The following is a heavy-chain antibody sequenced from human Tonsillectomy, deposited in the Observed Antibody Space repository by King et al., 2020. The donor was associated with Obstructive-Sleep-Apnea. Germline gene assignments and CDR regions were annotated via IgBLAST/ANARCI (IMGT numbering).Heavy chain of an antibody. CDR2: ISAYNGNT. Sequence: VQLVESGAEVKKPGASVKVSCKASGYTFTSYGISWVRQAPGQGLEWMGWISAYNGNTNYAQKLQGRVTMTTDTSTSTAYMELRSLRSDDTAVYYGASECSSTSCYAFDDYYYYGMDVWGQGTTVTVSS. J-gene: IGHJ6*02. CDR1: GYTFTSYG. V-gene: IGHV1-18*04. D-gene: IGHD2-2*01. CDR3: ASECSSTSCYAFDDYYYYGMDV.